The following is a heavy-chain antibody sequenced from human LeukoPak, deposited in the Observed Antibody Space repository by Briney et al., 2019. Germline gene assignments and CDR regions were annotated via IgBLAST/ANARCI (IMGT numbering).Heavy chain of an antibody. CDR3: ARGGDILTGYYRFDY. V-gene: IGHV4-59*08. CDR2: IYYTGST. D-gene: IGHD3-9*01. CDR1: GGSINSYS. Sequence: KPSETLSLICTVSGGSINSYSWSWIRQPPGKGLEWIGYIYYTGSTNYNPSLKSRVTISVDTSKKQFSLKLSSVTAADTAVYYCARGGDILTGYYRFDYWGQGTLVTVSS. J-gene: IGHJ4*02.